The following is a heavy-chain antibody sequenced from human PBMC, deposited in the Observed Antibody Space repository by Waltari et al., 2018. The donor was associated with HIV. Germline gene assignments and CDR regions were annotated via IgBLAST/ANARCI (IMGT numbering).Heavy chain of an antibody. Sequence: EVYLVESGGGLVHPGESLRLSCAVSGFSFDSYWMTWVRQPPGKGLEWLANVNQDGSEVYSSGSAKGRITIFRDTAKKLLFLQMTRLTDEDTAVYYCARGRGALDYWGQGALVIVSS. D-gene: IGHD1-26*01. CDR3: ARGRGALDY. CDR1: GFSFDSYW. CDR2: VNQDGSEV. J-gene: IGHJ4*02. V-gene: IGHV3-7*01.